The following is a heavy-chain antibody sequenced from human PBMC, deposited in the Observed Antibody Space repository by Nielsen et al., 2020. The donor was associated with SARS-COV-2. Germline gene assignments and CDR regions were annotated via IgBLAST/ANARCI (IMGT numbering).Heavy chain of an antibody. CDR1: GFTFEDYG. J-gene: IGHJ6*02. CDR2: ISWNSGSV. CDR3: AKVAYYDFWSGYHHFCGMDV. V-gene: IGHV3-9*01. D-gene: IGHD3-3*01. Sequence: SLKISCAVSGFTFEDYGMHWVRQAPGKGLEWVSSISWNSGSVAYAGSVKGRFTISRDNAKNSLHLQMKSLRAEDTAVYYCAKVAYYDFWSGYHHFCGMDVWGQGTTVTVSS.